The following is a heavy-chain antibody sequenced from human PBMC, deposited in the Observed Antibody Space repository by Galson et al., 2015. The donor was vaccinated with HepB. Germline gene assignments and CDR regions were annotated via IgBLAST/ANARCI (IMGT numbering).Heavy chain of an antibody. Sequence: SVKVSCKASGYTFTSYGISWVRQAPGQGLEWMGWISAYNGNTNYAQKLQGRVTMTTDTSTSTAYMELRSLRSDDTAVYYCARDRPYSGSYYPGCWGQGTLVTVSS. D-gene: IGHD1-26*01. CDR3: ARDRPYSGSYYPGC. V-gene: IGHV1-18*01. J-gene: IGHJ4*02. CDR2: ISAYNGNT. CDR1: GYTFTSYG.